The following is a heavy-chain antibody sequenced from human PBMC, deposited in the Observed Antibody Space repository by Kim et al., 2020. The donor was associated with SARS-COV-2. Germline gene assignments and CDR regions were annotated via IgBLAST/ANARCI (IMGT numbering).Heavy chain of an antibody. J-gene: IGHJ4*02. D-gene: IGHD2-2*01. V-gene: IGHV3-20*04. CDR1: GFAFDDYG. CDR2: INRNSGSI. Sequence: GGSLRLSCAASGFAFDDYGMSWVRQTPGKGLEWVGGINRNSGSIGYADLVRGRFTISRDNAKKSLYMQMNGLRVEDTALYYCVRGYAGGPFDLWAQGSL. CDR3: VRGYAGGPFDL.